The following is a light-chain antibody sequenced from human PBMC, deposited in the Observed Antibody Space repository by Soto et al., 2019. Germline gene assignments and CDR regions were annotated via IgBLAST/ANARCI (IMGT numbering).Light chain of an antibody. V-gene: IGLV2-14*01. CDR1: RRDIGDDDF. CDR3: SSYRKTTFPHVV. Sequence: QSALTQPASVSGSPGQSITISCTGTRRDIGDDDFVSWYQHHPDKTPKLIIFEVTYRPTGISHRFSASKSGNTASLTISGLEAEDEAFYYCSSYRKTTFPHVVFGGGTKVTVL. J-gene: IGLJ2*01. CDR2: EVT.